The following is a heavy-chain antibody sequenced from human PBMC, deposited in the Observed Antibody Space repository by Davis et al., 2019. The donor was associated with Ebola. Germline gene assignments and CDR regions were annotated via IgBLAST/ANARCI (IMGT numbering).Heavy chain of an antibody. J-gene: IGHJ6*02. D-gene: IGHD1/OR15-1a*01. CDR3: ARMGIWNNVYYYGMDV. V-gene: IGHV3-23*01. Sequence: GGSLRLSCAASGFTFSTYAMTWVRQAPGKGLEWVSAITGSGGTTYYAHSVKGRFTISRDNSKHTLYLQMNSLRAEDTAVYYCARMGIWNNVYYYGMDVWGLGTTVIVSS. CDR1: GFTFSTYA. CDR2: ITGSGGTT.